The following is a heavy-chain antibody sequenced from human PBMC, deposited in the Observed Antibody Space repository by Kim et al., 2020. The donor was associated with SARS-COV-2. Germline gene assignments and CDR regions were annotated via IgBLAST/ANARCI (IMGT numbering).Heavy chain of an antibody. CDR3: ARRPPYDILTGYHPGWFDP. V-gene: IGHV5-51*01. Sequence: GESLKISCKGSGYSFTSYWIGWVRQMPGKGLEWMGIIYPGDSDTRYSPSFQGQVTISADKSISTAYLQWSSLKASDTAMYYCARRPPYDILTGYHPGWFDPWGQGTLVTVSS. J-gene: IGHJ5*02. CDR1: GYSFTSYW. D-gene: IGHD3-9*01. CDR2: IYPGDSDT.